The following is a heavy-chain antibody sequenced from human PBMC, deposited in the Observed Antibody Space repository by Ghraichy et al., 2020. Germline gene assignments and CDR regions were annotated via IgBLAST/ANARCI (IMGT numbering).Heavy chain of an antibody. CDR3: ARERVGATLLFDY. V-gene: IGHV1-2*06. Sequence: ASVKVSCKASGYTFTGYYMHWVRQAPGQRLEWIGRINPNSGGTNYAQKFQGRVTMTRDTSISTAYMELSRLRSDDTAVYYCARERVGATLLFDYWGQGTLVTVSS. D-gene: IGHD1-26*01. CDR2: INPNSGGT. J-gene: IGHJ4*02. CDR1: GYTFTGYY.